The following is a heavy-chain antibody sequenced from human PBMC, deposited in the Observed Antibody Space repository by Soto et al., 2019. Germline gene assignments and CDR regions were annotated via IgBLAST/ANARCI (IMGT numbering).Heavy chain of an antibody. CDR3: ARCGSEYSGYGDFDY. D-gene: IGHD5-12*01. V-gene: IGHV4-39*01. Sequence: KTSETLSLTCTVSGGSISSSSYYWGWILQPPGKGLEWIGSIYYSGSTYYNPSLKSRVTISVDTSKNQFSLKLSSVTAADTAVYYCARCGSEYSGYGDFDYWGQGTLVTASS. CDR1: GGSISSSSYY. CDR2: IYYSGST. J-gene: IGHJ4*02.